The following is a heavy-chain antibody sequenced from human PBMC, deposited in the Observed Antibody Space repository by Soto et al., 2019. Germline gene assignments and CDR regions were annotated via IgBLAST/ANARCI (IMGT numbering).Heavy chain of an antibody. CDR3: AREVTYGGGSFSLGL. CDR2: INPNNGDT. CDR1: GYFFTSHY. Sequence: ASVKVSCKTSGYFFTSHYIHWVRLAPGRGREWMGRINPNNGDTNSPQKFQGRVTMTSDTSISTAYMEMSGLRSDDTALYYCAREVTYGGGSFSLGLWGQGTLVTVSS. J-gene: IGHJ4*02. V-gene: IGHV1-2*06. D-gene: IGHD3-10*01.